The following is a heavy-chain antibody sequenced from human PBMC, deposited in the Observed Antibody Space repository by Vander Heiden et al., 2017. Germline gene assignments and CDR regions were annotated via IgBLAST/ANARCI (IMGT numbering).Heavy chain of an antibody. V-gene: IGHV3-21*01. D-gene: IGHD2-2*01. J-gene: IGHJ6*02. CDR2: ISPTSSRI. CDR1: GCTLSTYV. Sequence: EVQLVESGGGLVKPGGSLRLSCAASGCTLSTYVMNWVRQAPGKGLEWVSSISPTSSRIYYADSVKGRFTISRDNAKNSLYLQMISLRAEDTAVYYCASNITRLSYYYYYGMDVWGQGTTVTVSS. CDR3: ASNITRLSYYYYYGMDV.